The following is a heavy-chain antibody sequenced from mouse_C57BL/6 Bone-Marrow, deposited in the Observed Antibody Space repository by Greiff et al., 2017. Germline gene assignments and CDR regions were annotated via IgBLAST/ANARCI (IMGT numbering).Heavy chain of an antibody. CDR1: GYTFTGYW. CDR2: ILPGSGST. J-gene: IGHJ2*01. Sequence: QVTLKVSGAELMKPGASVKLSCKATGYTFTGYWIEWVKQRPGHGLEWIGEILPGSGSTNYNEKFKGKATFTADTSSNTAYMQLSSLTTEDSAIYYCARRGDSSGYEGYFDYWGQGTTLTVSS. V-gene: IGHV1-9*01. CDR3: ARRGDSSGYEGYFDY. D-gene: IGHD3-2*02.